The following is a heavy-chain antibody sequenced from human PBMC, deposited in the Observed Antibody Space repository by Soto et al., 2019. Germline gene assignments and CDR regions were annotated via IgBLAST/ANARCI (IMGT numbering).Heavy chain of an antibody. CDR3: ARWYYYDSSGYPSFDYGMDV. V-gene: IGHV4-31*03. Sequence: SETLSLTCTVSGGSISSGGYYWSWIRQHPGKGLEWIGYIYYSGSTYYNPSLKSRVTISVDTSKNQFSLKLSSVTAADTAVYYCARWYYYDSSGYPSFDYGMDVWGQGTTVTV. CDR2: IYYSGST. J-gene: IGHJ6*02. CDR1: GGSISSGGYY. D-gene: IGHD3-22*01.